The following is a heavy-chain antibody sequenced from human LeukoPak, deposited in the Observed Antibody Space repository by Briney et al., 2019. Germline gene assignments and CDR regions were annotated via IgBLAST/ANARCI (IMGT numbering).Heavy chain of an antibody. J-gene: IGHJ4*02. CDR3: AKDGGLWVSAHWGDS. Sequence: GGSLRLSCAASGFTFSSYAMTWVRRAPGKGLEWVSTLGSRGTDTYYADSVKGRFTISRDNSKNTLYLQMSSLRIEDTAVYYCAKDGGLWVSAHWGDSWGRGTLVTVSS. CDR2: LGSRGTDT. V-gene: IGHV3-23*01. D-gene: IGHD7-27*01. CDR1: GFTFSSYA.